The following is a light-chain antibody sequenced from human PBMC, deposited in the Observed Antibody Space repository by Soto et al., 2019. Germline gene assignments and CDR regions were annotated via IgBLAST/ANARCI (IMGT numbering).Light chain of an antibody. CDR2: DVS. CDR1: SSDVGSYSY. J-gene: IGLJ2*01. V-gene: IGLV2-14*01. CDR3: SSYTTSSTHVV. Sequence: QSVLTQPASVSGSPGQSITISCTGTSSDVGSYSYVSWYQQYPGKAPKLMIYDVSNRPSGVSYRFSGSKSGNTASLTISGLQAEDEADYYCSSYTTSSTHVVFGGGTKVTVL.